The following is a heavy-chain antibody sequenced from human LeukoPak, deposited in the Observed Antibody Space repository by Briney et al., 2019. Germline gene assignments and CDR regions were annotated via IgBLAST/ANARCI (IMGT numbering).Heavy chain of an antibody. CDR3: ARAGDAF. Sequence: GGSLRLSCAASGFPVSSNYMSWVRQTPGKGLEWVSVIYSGGNTDYADSVKGRLTISRHNSKNTLYLQMNSLRAEDTATYYCARAGDAFWGQGTMVTVSS. CDR1: GFPVSSNY. D-gene: IGHD2-21*01. CDR2: IYSGGNT. V-gene: IGHV3-53*01. J-gene: IGHJ3*01.